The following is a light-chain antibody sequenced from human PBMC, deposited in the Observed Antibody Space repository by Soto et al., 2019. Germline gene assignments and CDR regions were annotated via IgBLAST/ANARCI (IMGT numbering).Light chain of an antibody. CDR3: QQYNNWPTWT. CDR2: GAS. J-gene: IGKJ1*01. Sequence: EIVLTPAPGTLSLSPVERATLSCRASQSVSSSCLAWYQQKPGQAPRLLIYGASTRATGIPARFSGSGSGTEFTLTISSLQSEDFAVYYCQQYNNWPTWTFGQGTKVDIK. CDR1: QSVSSS. V-gene: IGKV3-15*01.